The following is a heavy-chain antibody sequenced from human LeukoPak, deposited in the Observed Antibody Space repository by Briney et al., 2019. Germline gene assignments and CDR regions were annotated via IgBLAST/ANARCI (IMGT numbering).Heavy chain of an antibody. CDR2: IYSGGST. V-gene: IGHV3-53*01. CDR3: AKDTSYCSSTSCYPGAFDI. CDR1: GFTVSSNY. Sequence: GGSLRLSCAASGFTVSSNYMSWVRQAPGKGLEWVSVIYSGGSTYYADSVKGRFTISRDNSKNTLYLQMNSLRAEDTAVYYCAKDTSYCSSTSCYPGAFDIWGQGTMVTVSS. D-gene: IGHD2-2*01. J-gene: IGHJ3*02.